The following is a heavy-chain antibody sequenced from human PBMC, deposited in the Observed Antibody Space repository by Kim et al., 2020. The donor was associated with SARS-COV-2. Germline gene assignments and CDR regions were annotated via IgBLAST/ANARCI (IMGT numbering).Heavy chain of an antibody. D-gene: IGHD2-21*01. J-gene: IGHJ2*01. CDR3: AKGPGCGGDCYYLADWYFDL. CDR1: GFTFSSYA. Sequence: GGSLRLSCAASGFTFSSYAMSWVHQAPGKGLEWVSAISGSGGSTCYADSVKGRFTISRDNSKNTLYLQMNSLRAEDTAVYYCAKGPGCGGDCYYLADWYFDLWGRGTLVTVSS. CDR2: ISGSGGST. V-gene: IGHV3-23*01.